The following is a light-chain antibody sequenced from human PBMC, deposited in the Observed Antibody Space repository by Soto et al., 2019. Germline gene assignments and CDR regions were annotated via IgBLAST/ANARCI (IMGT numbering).Light chain of an antibody. CDR3: QQRTNWPPFT. V-gene: IGKV3-11*01. Sequence: EIVLTQSPATLSLSPGERATLSCRASQSVSTYLAWYQQKPGQAPRLLIYNGSKRATGIPARFSGSGSGTDFTLTISSLEPEDFAVYYCQQRTNWPPFTFGPWTKVDIK. CDR2: NGS. CDR1: QSVSTY. J-gene: IGKJ3*01.